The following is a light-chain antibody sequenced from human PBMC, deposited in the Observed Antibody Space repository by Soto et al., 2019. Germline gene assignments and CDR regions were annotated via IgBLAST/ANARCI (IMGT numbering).Light chain of an antibody. CDR3: QSYDSSLSGYV. J-gene: IGLJ1*01. Sequence: QSVLTQPPSVSGAPGQRVTISCTGSSSNIGAGYDVHWYQQLPGTAPKLLIYGNSNRPSGVPYRFSGSKSGTSASLAITGLQAEDEADDYCQSYDSSLSGYVFGTGTKVTVL. V-gene: IGLV1-40*01. CDR1: SSNIGAGYD. CDR2: GNS.